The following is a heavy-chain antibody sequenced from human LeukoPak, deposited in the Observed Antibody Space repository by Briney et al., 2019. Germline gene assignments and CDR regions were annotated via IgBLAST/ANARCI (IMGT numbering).Heavy chain of an antibody. CDR2: LYSDDTT. CDR3: AKDYCGGDCYPDY. V-gene: IGHV3-66*02. J-gene: IGHJ4*02. Sequence: PGGSLRLSCVASGFTVSSTYMNWVRHAPGKGLEWVSVLYSDDTTYYADSVKGRLTISRDNSKNTLYLQMNSLRAEDTAVYYCAKDYCGGDCYPDYWGQGTLVTVSS. CDR1: GFTVSSTY. D-gene: IGHD2-21*02.